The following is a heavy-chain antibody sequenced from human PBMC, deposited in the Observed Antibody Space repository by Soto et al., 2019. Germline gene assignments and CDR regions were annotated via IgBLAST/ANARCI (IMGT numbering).Heavy chain of an antibody. J-gene: IGHJ5*02. CDR2: INHSGST. V-gene: IGHV4-34*01. D-gene: IGHD1-1*01. Sequence: PSETLSLTCAVYGGSFSGYYWSWLRQPPGKGLEWIGEINHSGSTNYNPSLKSRVTISVDTSKNQFSLKVTSVTAADTAVYYCATANWSHHYFDPWGQGTLVTV. CDR1: GGSFSGYY. CDR3: ATANWSHHYFDP.